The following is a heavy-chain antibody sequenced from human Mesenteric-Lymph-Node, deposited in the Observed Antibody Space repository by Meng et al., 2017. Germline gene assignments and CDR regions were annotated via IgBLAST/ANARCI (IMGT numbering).Heavy chain of an antibody. Sequence: GESLKISCAASGFTFSNALMSWVRQAPGKGLEWVGRIKTRSEAGTTEYAAPVKGRFTISRDDSKNTLYLQMNSLKTEDTAVYYCSTVSSCGGDCYPQGGEYWGQGTLVTVST. J-gene: IGHJ4*02. V-gene: IGHV3-15*01. CDR1: GFTFSNAL. D-gene: IGHD2-21*02. CDR2: IKTRSEAGTT. CDR3: STVSSCGGDCYPQGGEY.